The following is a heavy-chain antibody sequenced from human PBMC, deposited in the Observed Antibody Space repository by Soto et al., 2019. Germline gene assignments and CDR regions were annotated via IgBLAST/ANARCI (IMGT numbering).Heavy chain of an antibody. CDR2: IIHTGST. CDR1: GGSFSGYY. V-gene: IGHV4-34*12. D-gene: IGHD2-2*01. J-gene: IGHJ4*02. Sequence: QVQIQQWGAGLLKPSETLSLTCGVYGGSFSGYYWSWIRQPPGKGLEWIGEIIHTGSTNYNPSLKSRVAMSMDTSKKQFSLKLSSVTAADTAVYYCARTGQPPSDYWGQGALVTVSS. CDR3: ARTGQPPSDY.